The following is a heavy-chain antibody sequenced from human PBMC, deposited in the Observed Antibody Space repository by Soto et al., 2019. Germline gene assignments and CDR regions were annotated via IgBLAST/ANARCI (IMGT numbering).Heavy chain of an antibody. CDR3: AKGVGFGELLLPIDY. CDR2: ISGSGGST. D-gene: IGHD3-10*01. J-gene: IGHJ4*02. CDR1: GFTFSSYA. Sequence: EVQLLESGGGLVQPGGSLRLSCAASGFTFSSYAMSWVRQAPGKGLEWVSAISGSGGSTYYADSVKGRFTISRDNSKNTLYLQMNSLRAEDTDVYYCAKGVGFGELLLPIDYWGQGTLVTVSS. V-gene: IGHV3-23*01.